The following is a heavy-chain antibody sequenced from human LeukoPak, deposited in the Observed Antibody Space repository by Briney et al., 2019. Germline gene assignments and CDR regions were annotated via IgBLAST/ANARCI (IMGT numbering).Heavy chain of an antibody. V-gene: IGHV3-73*01. J-gene: IGHJ3*02. CDR3: TAEDGSVGDAFDI. CDR2: IRSKANSYAT. D-gene: IGHD3-10*01. Sequence: PGGSLKLSCAASGFTFSGSAMHWVRQASGKGLEWVGRIRSKANSYATAYAASVKGRFTISRDDSKNTAYLQMNSLKTEDTAVYYCTAEDGSVGDAFDIWGQGTMVTVSS. CDR1: GFTFSGSA.